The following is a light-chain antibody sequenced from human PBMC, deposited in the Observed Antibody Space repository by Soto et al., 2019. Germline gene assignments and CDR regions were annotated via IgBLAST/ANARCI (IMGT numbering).Light chain of an antibody. CDR2: DVS. J-gene: IGLJ1*01. V-gene: IGLV2-14*01. Sequence: QSVLAQPASVSWCPGQWITISCTGTSSVVGRYNYVSWFQQHPGKAPKLLIYDVSNWPSGVSDRFSGSKSGNTASLTISWLQAEDEADYYCSSFTTSSTFVFGTGTKVTVL. CDR1: SSVVGRYNY. CDR3: SSFTTSSTFV.